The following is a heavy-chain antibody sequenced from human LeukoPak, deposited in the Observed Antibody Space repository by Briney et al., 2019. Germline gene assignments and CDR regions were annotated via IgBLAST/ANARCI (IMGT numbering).Heavy chain of an antibody. CDR3: ARDIISEIYWEQRENNWFDP. CDR1: GGSIGSSSYY. J-gene: IGHJ5*02. V-gene: IGHV4-39*07. D-gene: IGHD1-26*01. Sequence: PSETLSLTCTVSGGSIGSSSYYWGWIRQPPGKGLEWIGSIYYSGSTYYNPSLKSRVTISVDTSKNQFSLKLSSVTAADTAVYYCARDIISEIYWEQRENNWFDPWGQGTLVTVSS. CDR2: IYYSGST.